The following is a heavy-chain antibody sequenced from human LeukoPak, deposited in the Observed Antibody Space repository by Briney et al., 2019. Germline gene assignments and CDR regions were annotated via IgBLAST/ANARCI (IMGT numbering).Heavy chain of an antibody. CDR2: IYHSGNT. J-gene: IGHJ4*02. D-gene: IGHD2-21*01. CDR1: GGSIRSGGYY. CDR3: AGGNWYSDTLPPKGRAYYFDF. Sequence: SQTLSLTCTVSGGSIRSGGYYWSWIRQSPEKGLEWIGYIYHSGNTYYNPSLESRVTFSVDTSKNQFSLSLRSVTAADTAVYYCAGGNWYSDTLPPKGRAYYFDFWGQGILVTVSS. V-gene: IGHV4-30-2*06.